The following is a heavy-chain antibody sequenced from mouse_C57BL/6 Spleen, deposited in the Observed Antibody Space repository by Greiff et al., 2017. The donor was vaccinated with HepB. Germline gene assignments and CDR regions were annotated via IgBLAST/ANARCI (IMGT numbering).Heavy chain of an antibody. V-gene: IGHV1-69*01. J-gene: IGHJ2*01. D-gene: IGHD1-1*01. CDR2: IDPSDSYT. Sequence: QVQLQQPGAELVMPGASVKLSCKASGYTFTSYWMHWVKQRPGQGLEWIGEIDPSDSYTNYNQKFKGKSTLTVDKSSSTAYMQLSSLTSEDSAVYYCARNSHDYGSRTFDYWGQGTTLTVSS. CDR3: ARNSHDYGSRTFDY. CDR1: GYTFTSYW.